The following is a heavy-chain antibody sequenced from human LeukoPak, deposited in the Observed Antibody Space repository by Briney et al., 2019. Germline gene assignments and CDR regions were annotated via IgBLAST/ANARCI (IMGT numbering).Heavy chain of an antibody. CDR1: GFTFSSYS. J-gene: IGHJ6*03. D-gene: IGHD3-3*01. CDR3: ARVSRYDFWSGYYSYYYYYMDV. V-gene: IGHV3-48*01. CDR2: ISSSSSTI. Sequence: PGGSLRLPCAASGFTFSSYSMNWVRQAPGKGLEWVSYISSSSSTIYYADSVKGRFTISRDNAKNSLYLQMNSLRAEDTAVYYCARVSRYDFWSGYYSYYYYYMDVWGKGTTVTVSS.